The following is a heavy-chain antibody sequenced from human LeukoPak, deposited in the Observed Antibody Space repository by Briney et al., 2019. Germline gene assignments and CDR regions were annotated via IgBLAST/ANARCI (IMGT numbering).Heavy chain of an antibody. D-gene: IGHD4-23*01. CDR3: AREQAADRGGKWD. CDR1: GDSVSSNSAA. J-gene: IGHJ4*02. CDR2: TYYRSKWYN. V-gene: IGHV6-1*01. Sequence: SQTLSLTCAISGDSVSSNSAAWNWLRQSPSRGLEWLGRTYYRSKWYNDYAVSVKSRITINPDTSKNPFSLQLNSVTPEDTAVYCCAREQAADRGGKWDWGQGTLVTVSS.